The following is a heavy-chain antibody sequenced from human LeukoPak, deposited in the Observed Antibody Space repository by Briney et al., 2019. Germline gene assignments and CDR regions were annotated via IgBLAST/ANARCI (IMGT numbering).Heavy chain of an antibody. Sequence: GRSLRLSCAASGFTFSSYGMHWVRQAPGKGLEWLSYISSSGSTIHYVDSVKGRFTISRDNAKNSLFLQMNSLRAEDTAVYYCASGVHYTSGWIDIWGQGTMVTVSS. J-gene: IGHJ3*02. V-gene: IGHV3-48*04. CDR1: GFTFSSYG. CDR3: ASGVHYTSGWIDI. CDR2: ISSSGSTI. D-gene: IGHD6-19*01.